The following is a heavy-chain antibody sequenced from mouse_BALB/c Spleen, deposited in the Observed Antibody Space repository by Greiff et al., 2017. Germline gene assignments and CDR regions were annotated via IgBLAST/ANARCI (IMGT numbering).Heavy chain of an antibody. CDR2: IYPGDGDT. Sequence: VKLVESGAELVRPGSSVKISCKASGYAFSSYWMNWVKQRPGQGLEWIGQIYPGDGDTNYNGKFKGKATLTADKSSSTAYMQLSSLTSEDSAVYFCARRQLGLREAMDYWGQGTSVTVSS. CDR3: ARRQLGLREAMDY. J-gene: IGHJ4*01. V-gene: IGHV1-80*01. D-gene: IGHD3-1*01. CDR1: GYAFSSYW.